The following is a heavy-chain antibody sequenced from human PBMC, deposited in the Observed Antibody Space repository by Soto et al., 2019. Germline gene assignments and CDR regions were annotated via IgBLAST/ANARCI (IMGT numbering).Heavy chain of an antibody. CDR1: GFIFSNNG. CDR3: AIVRVADSPLDH. Sequence: QVQLVESGGGVVQPGRSLRLSCEGSGFIFSNNGMHWVRQAPGKGLEWVAFMSYDGSAKFLADSVKGRFTISRDNSKSTLFLHMSSLTAEDTAMYYCAIVRVADSPLDHWGQGTLVTVSS. J-gene: IGHJ4*02. D-gene: IGHD3-10*02. CDR2: MSYDGSAK. V-gene: IGHV3-30*03.